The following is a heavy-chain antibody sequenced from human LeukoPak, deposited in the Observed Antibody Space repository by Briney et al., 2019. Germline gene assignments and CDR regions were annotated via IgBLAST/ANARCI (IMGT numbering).Heavy chain of an antibody. D-gene: IGHD3-22*01. Sequence: SYKASXYTFTGYYMHWVRQAPGQGRXGMGGXXXNSGGTKYAQKFQGRVTKTRDRAISTAYMALSRLRSDDTAVYYCARVPYYYDSSGYYHLFDYWGQGTLVTVSS. CDR3: ARVPYYYDSSGYYHLFDY. CDR1: XYTFTGYY. J-gene: IGHJ4*02. V-gene: IGHV1-2*02. CDR2: XXXNSGGT.